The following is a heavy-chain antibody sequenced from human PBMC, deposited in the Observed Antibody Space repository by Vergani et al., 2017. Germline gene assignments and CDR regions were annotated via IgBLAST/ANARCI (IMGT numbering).Heavy chain of an antibody. CDR2: IHSSGTT. J-gene: IGHJ5*02. V-gene: IGHV4-61*02. CDR1: GGSITSGSFY. CDR3: ARDSXTSELRGVYWFDT. Sequence: QVQLHESGPGLVKPSQTLYLTCTVSGGSITSGSFYWSWIRQPAGKGLEWIGRIHSSGTTNYNPSLKSRVTLSVDTSKNQLSLRMTSVTAADTAVYYCARDSXTSELRGVYWFDTWGQGTLVSVSS. D-gene: IGHD3-10*01.